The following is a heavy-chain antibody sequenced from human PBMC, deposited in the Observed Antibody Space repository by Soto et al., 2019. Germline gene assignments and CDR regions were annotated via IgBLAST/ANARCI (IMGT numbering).Heavy chain of an antibody. V-gene: IGHV4-34*01. CDR3: ARGRTDGYNSEDFDY. Sequence: PSETLSLTCAVYGGSFSGYYWSWIRQPPGKGLEWIGEINHSGSTNYNPSLKSRVTISVDTSKNQFSLKLSSVTAADTAVYYCARGRTDGYNSEDFDYWGQGTLVTVSS. CDR1: GGSFSGYY. D-gene: IGHD5-12*01. CDR2: INHSGST. J-gene: IGHJ4*02.